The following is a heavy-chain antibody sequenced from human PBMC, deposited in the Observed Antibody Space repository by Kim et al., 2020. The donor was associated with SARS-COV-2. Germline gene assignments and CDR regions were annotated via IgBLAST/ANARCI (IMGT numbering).Heavy chain of an antibody. J-gene: IGHJ4*02. D-gene: IGHD6-13*01. CDR1: GYTSSNYG. V-gene: IGHV1-18*04. CDR2: INTLRLHT. CDR3: ATTFSFSNSWYYFDY. Sequence: ASVKVSCKVSGYTSSNYGISWVRQAPGQGLEWMGWINTLRLHTNSVDKFQDRVTMTTVPSTNTVSMELRSLTSDDTAVYYCATTFSFSNSWYYFDYWGQGTLVTVSS.